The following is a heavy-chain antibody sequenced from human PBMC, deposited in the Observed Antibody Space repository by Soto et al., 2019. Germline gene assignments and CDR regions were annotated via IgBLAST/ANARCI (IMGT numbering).Heavy chain of an antibody. Sequence: SETLSLTCTVSGGSISSYYWSWIRQPPGKGLEWIGYIYYSGSTNYNPSLKSRVTISVDTSKNQFSLKLSSVTAADTAVYYCAREASTSLRTWFDPWGQGTLGTVS. J-gene: IGHJ5*02. CDR1: GGSISSYY. CDR3: AREASTSLRTWFDP. V-gene: IGHV4-59*12. CDR2: IYYSGST. D-gene: IGHD2-2*01.